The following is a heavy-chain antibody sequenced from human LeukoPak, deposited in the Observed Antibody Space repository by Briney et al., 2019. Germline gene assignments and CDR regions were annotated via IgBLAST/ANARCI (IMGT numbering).Heavy chain of an antibody. D-gene: IGHD3-3*01. Sequence: ASVKVSCKASGYTFTSYGISWVRQAPGQGLEWMGWISAYNGNTNYAQKLQGRVTMTTDTSTSTAYMEMRSLRSEDTAVYYCARPHPRDFWSGRPSDYYYYMDVWGKGTTVTVSS. CDR2: ISAYNGNT. CDR1: GYTFTSYG. V-gene: IGHV1-18*01. CDR3: ARPHPRDFWSGRPSDYYYYMDV. J-gene: IGHJ6*03.